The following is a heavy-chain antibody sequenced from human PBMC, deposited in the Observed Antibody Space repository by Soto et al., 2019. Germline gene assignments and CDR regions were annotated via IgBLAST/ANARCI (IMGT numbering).Heavy chain of an antibody. CDR3: ARAGLNYYESGSYTYHFGMDV. D-gene: IGHD3-10*01. V-gene: IGHV3-72*01. CDR1: GFTFSDHY. J-gene: IGHJ6*02. CDR2: SRNKANSYTT. Sequence: EVQLVESGGGLVQPGGSLRLSCAASGFTFSDHYMDWVRQAPGKGLEWVGRSRNKANSYTTEYAASVKGRLTISRDESKNSLYLLMNSLKIEDTVVYYCARAGLNYYESGSYTYHFGMDVWGLGTTVTVSS.